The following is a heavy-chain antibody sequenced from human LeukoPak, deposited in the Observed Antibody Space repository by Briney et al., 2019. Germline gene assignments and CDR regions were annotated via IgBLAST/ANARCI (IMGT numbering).Heavy chain of an antibody. Sequence: GGSLRLSCAASGFTFSSYSMNWVRQAPGKGLEWVSSISSSSSYIYYADSVKGRFTISRDNAKNSLYLQMNSLRAEDTAVYYCARRIQATPTSWGFDYWGQGTLVIVSS. D-gene: IGHD5-18*01. J-gene: IGHJ4*02. CDR2: ISSSSSYI. CDR3: ARRIQATPTSWGFDY. CDR1: GFTFSSYS. V-gene: IGHV3-21*01.